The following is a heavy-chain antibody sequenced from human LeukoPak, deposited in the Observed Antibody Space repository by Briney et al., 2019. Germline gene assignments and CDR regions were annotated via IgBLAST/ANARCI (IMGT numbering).Heavy chain of an antibody. J-gene: IGHJ4*02. CDR3: ARGRFLEWLLYHPTFDY. CDR1: GGTFSSYA. V-gene: IGHV1-69*01. CDR2: ISPIFGTA. D-gene: IGHD3-3*01. Sequence: SVKVSCKASGGTFSSYAISWVRQAPGQGLEWMGGISPIFGTANYAQKFQGRVTITADESTSTAYMELSSLRSEDTAVHYCARGRFLEWLLYHPTFDYWGQGTLVTVSS.